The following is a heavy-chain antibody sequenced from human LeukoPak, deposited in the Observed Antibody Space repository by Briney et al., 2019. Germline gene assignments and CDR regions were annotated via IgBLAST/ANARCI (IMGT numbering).Heavy chain of an antibody. Sequence: PSETLSLTCTVSGGSISSYYWSWIRQPPGKGLEWIACISYSGSTKYNPSLKSRVTISVDTSKNQLSLKLSSVTAADTAVYYCARLHRGEEAFDIWGQGTMVTVSS. CDR1: GGSISSYY. J-gene: IGHJ3*02. V-gene: IGHV4-59*01. CDR3: ARLHRGEEAFDI. CDR2: ISYSGST.